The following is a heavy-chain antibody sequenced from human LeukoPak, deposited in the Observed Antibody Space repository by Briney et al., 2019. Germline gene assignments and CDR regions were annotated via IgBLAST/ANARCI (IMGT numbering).Heavy chain of an antibody. V-gene: IGHV4-59*08. CDR3: AKVTVITIFGVVIIDAIDY. CDR1: GGSISSYY. J-gene: IGHJ4*02. D-gene: IGHD3-3*01. Sequence: PSETLSLTCTVSGGSISSYYWSWIRQPPGKGLEWIGYIYYSGSTNYNPSLKSRVTISVDTSKNQFSLKLSSVTAADTAVYYCAKVTVITIFGVVIIDAIDYWGQGTLVTVSS. CDR2: IYYSGST.